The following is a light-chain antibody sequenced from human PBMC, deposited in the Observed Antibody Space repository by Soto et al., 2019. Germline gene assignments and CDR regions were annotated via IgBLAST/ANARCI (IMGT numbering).Light chain of an antibody. CDR2: DAS. CDR1: QSVNKW. V-gene: IGKV1-5*01. CDR3: LQHNSYPPAWT. Sequence: DIQMTQSPSTLAASVGDRVTITCRASQSVNKWLAWFQQKPGKVPKLLIFDASTLQSGVASRFSGSGSGTEFTLTISSLQPEDFATYYCLQHNSYPPAWTFGQGTKVDIK. J-gene: IGKJ1*01.